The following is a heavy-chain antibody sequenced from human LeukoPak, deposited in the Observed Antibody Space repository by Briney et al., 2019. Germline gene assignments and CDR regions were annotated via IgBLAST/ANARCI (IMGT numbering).Heavy chain of an antibody. D-gene: IGHD4-23*01. CDR2: ISSSGSTI. CDR1: GFTVSSNY. CDR3: ARPGGNFYFDY. J-gene: IGHJ4*02. Sequence: PGGSLRLSCAASGFTVSSNYMSWVRQAPGKGLEWVSYISSSGSTIYYADSVKGRFTISRDNAKNSLYLQMNSLRAEDTAVYYCARPGGNFYFDYWGQGTLVTVSS. V-gene: IGHV3-11*01.